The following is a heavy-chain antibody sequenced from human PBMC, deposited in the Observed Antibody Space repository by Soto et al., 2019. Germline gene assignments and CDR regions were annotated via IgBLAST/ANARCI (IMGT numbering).Heavy chain of an antibody. V-gene: IGHV3-64D*06. Sequence: SGFTFSSDWMHWVRQAPGKGLVWVSTISPNGDSTYYADSVKGRFAISRDNSKNTLYLQMSSLRAEDTAVYYCVKGEYYYDSGAYYPFDYWGQGTLVTVSS. D-gene: IGHD3-22*01. CDR3: VKGEYYYDSGAYYPFDY. CDR2: ISPNGDST. CDR1: GFTFSSDW. J-gene: IGHJ4*02.